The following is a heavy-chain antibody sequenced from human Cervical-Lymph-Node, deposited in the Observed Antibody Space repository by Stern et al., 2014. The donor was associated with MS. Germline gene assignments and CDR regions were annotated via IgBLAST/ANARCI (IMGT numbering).Heavy chain of an antibody. CDR1: GYTFTDYY. CDR3: ARLYCTKGVCPGDFDY. V-gene: IGHV1-2*06. D-gene: IGHD2-8*01. CDR2: INPNSGGT. J-gene: IGHJ4*02. Sequence: QVQVVQSGAEMKKPGASVTVSCKASGYTFTDYYIHWVRQAPGQGLEWMGRINPNSGGTDYAQGFQDRVTMTSDSSINTAYMELRRLRSDDTAVYYCARLYCTKGVCPGDFDYWGQGTLVTVSS.